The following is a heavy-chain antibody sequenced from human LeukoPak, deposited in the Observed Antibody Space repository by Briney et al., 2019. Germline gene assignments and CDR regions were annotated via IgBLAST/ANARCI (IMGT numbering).Heavy chain of an antibody. CDR2: ISAYNGNT. J-gene: IGHJ3*02. V-gene: IGHV1-18*04. D-gene: IGHD3-16*01. CDR1: GYTFTSYG. Sequence: ASVKVSCKASGYTFTSYGISWVRQAPGQGLEWMGGISAYNGNTNYAQKLQGRVTMTTDTSTSTAYMELRSLRSDDTDVYSCARDRGLGGSAFDIWGQGTMVTVSS. CDR3: ARDRGLGGSAFDI.